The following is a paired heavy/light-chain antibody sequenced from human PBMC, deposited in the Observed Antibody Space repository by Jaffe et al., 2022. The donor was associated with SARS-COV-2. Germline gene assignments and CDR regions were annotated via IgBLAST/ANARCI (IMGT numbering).Heavy chain of an antibody. V-gene: IGHV1-69*01. CDR1: GGTFSSYA. J-gene: IGHJ6*03. CDR2: IIPIFGTA. CDR3: ARGPVDYGDYVRHPYDYYYYMDV. Sequence: QVQLVQSGAEVKKPGSSVKVSCKASGGTFSSYAISWVRQAPGQGLEWMGGIIPIFGTANYAQKFQGRVTITADESTSTAYMELSSLRSEDTAVYYCARGPVDYGDYVRHPYDYYYYMDVWGKGTTVTVSS. D-gene: IGHD4-17*01.
Light chain of an antibody. CDR1: QSVSSSY. CDR3: QQYGSSPT. Sequence: EIVLTQSPGTLSLSPGERATLSCRASQSVSSSYLAWYQQKPGQAPRLLIYGASSRATGIPDRFSGSGSGTDFTLTISRLEPEDFAVYYCQQYGSSPTFGQGTKVEIK. CDR2: GAS. V-gene: IGKV3-20*01. J-gene: IGKJ1*01.